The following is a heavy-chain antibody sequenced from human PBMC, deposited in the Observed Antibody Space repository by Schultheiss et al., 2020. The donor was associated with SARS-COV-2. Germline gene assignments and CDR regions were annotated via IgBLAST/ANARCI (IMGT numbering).Heavy chain of an antibody. CDR2: ISYDGSNK. Sequence: GGSLRLSCAASGFTFSSYAMHWVRQAPGKGLEWVAVISYDGSNKYYADSVKGRFTISRDNSKNTLYLQMNSLRAEDTALYYCARVMCSTSCYNYYYYYYMDVWGKGTTVTVS. CDR3: ARVMCSTSCYNYYYYYYMDV. D-gene: IGHD2-2*02. J-gene: IGHJ6*03. CDR1: GFTFSSYA. V-gene: IGHV3-30*04.